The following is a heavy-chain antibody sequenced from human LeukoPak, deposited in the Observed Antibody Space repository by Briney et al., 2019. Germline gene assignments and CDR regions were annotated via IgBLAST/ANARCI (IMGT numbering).Heavy chain of an antibody. J-gene: IGHJ6*02. D-gene: IGHD4-17*01. CDR3: ARGLRGYYYGMDV. Sequence: ASVKISCKASGYTFTSYGISWVRQAPGQGLEWMGGIIPIFGTANYAQKFQGRVTITADESTSTAYMELSSLRSEDTAVYYCARGLRGYYYGMDVWGQGTTVTVSS. CDR1: GYTFTSYG. CDR2: IIPIFGTA. V-gene: IGHV1-69*13.